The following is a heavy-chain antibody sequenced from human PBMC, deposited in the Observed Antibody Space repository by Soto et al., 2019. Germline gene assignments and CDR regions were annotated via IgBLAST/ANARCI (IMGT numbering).Heavy chain of an antibody. Sequence: PGGSLRLSCAASRFTFSDYYMSWIRQAPGKGLEWVPYISSSGRTIYSADSVKGRFTISRDNAKNSLYLQMNSLRAEDTAVYYCARVKPGIAAAYFDYWGQGTLVTVSS. J-gene: IGHJ4*02. D-gene: IGHD6-13*01. V-gene: IGHV3-11*01. CDR1: RFTFSDYY. CDR2: ISSSGRTI. CDR3: ARVKPGIAAAYFDY.